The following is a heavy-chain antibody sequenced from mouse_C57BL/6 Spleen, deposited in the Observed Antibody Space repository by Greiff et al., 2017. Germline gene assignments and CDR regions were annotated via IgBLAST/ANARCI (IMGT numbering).Heavy chain of an antibody. V-gene: IGHV5-16*01. CDR2: INYDGSST. CDR3: AREDRDY. CDR1: GFTFSDYY. Sequence: EVKVVESEGGLVQPGSSMKLSCTASGFTFSDYYMAWVRQVPEKGLEWVAYINYDGSSTYSLDCLKGRFLISRDNATTLLYLQMSSLNSEDTSTYYCAREDRDYWGQGTSVTVSS. J-gene: IGHJ4*01.